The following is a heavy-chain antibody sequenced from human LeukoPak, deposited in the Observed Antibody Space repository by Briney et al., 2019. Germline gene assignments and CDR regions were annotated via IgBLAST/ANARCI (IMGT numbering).Heavy chain of an antibody. D-gene: IGHD3-22*01. V-gene: IGHV4-59*08. Sequence: PSETLSLTCTVSGGSISSYYWSWIRQPPGKGLEWIGYIYYSGSTNYNPSLKSRVTISVDTSKNQFSLKLSSVTAADTAVYYCARAPKSTYYYDSSGYYYFDYWGQGTLVTVSS. CDR3: ARAPKSTYYYDSSGYYYFDY. CDR1: GGSISSYY. CDR2: IYYSGST. J-gene: IGHJ4*02.